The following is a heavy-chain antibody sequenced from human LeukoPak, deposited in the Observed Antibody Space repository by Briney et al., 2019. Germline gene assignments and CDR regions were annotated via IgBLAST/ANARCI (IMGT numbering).Heavy chain of an antibody. CDR1: GFTFSSYA. Sequence: GVSLRLSGAASGFTFSSYAMSWVRQAPGKGLEWVSAISGSGGSTYYADSVKGRFTISRDNSKNTLYLQMNSLRAEDTAVYYCAKGLSGDSGYDYWGQGTLVTVSS. CDR3: AKGLSGDSGYDY. D-gene: IGHD3-10*01. CDR2: ISGSGGST. J-gene: IGHJ4*02. V-gene: IGHV3-23*01.